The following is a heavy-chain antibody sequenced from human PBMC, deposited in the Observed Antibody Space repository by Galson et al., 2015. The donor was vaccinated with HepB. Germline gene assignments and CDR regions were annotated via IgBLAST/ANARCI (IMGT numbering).Heavy chain of an antibody. J-gene: IGHJ4*02. V-gene: IGHV3-23*01. Sequence: LRLSCAVSGLTFSSQALSWVRQAPGKGLEWVSGISRTGSRTDYADSVKGRFTISRDNSNNILYLHMNSLRVEDTAFYYCAKREDVVTGTESYFSDWGQGILVTVSS. D-gene: IGHD3-9*01. CDR3: AKREDVVTGTESYFSD. CDR1: GLTFSSQA. CDR2: ISRTGSRT.